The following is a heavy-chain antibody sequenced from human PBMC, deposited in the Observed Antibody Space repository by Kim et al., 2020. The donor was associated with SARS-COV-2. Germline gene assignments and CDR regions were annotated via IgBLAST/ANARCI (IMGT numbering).Heavy chain of an antibody. J-gene: IGHJ3*01. D-gene: IGHD2-21*01. V-gene: IGHV4-4*07. CDR3: ALYCGGDRYPFGAFDV. Sequence: SETLSLTCKVSGASISKYYLTWIRQSAGKGLEWIGRIQTSGSTNYNPSLESRVTMSVDTSNNQFSLKMNSVIAADTAVYYCALYCGGDRYPFGAFDVWG. CDR1: GASISKYY. CDR2: IQTSGST.